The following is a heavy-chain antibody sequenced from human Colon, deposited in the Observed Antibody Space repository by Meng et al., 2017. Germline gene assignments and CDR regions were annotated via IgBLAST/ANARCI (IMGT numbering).Heavy chain of an antibody. J-gene: IGHJ4*02. CDR2: ISYDGSNK. Sequence: GGSLRLSCAASGFTFSSYAMHWVRQAPGKGLEWVAIISYDGSNKYYADSVKGRFTISRDNYKNTLYLQMNSLRTEDTAVYYCANEGYYYGSGSHPPYFDYWGQGTLVTVSS. CDR3: ANEGYYYGSGSHPPYFDY. D-gene: IGHD3-10*01. V-gene: IGHV3-30-3*02. CDR1: GFTFSSYA.